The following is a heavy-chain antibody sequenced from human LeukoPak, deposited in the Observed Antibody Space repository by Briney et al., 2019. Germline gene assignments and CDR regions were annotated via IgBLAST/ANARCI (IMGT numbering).Heavy chain of an antibody. CDR1: GYTFTSYA. Sequence: GASVKVSCKASGYTFTSYAMHWVRQAPGQRLEWMGWINAGNGNTKYSQKFQGRVTITRDTSASTAYMELSSLRSEDTAVYYCARDYGDYGGYYFDYWGQGTLVTVSS. CDR3: ARDYGDYGGYYFDY. V-gene: IGHV1-3*01. CDR2: INAGNGNT. D-gene: IGHD4-17*01. J-gene: IGHJ4*02.